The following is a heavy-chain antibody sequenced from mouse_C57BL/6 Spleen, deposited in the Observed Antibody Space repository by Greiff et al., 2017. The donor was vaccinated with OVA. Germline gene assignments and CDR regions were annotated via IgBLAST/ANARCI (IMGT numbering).Heavy chain of an antibody. CDR2: IYPGGGYT. J-gene: IGHJ4*01. CDR3: ASSSRDAMDY. V-gene: IGHV1-63*01. CDR1: GYTFTNYW. Sequence: QVQLQQSGAELVRPGTSVKMSCKASGYTFTNYWIGWAKQRPGHGLEWIGDIYPGGGYTNYNEKFKGKATLTADKSSSTAYMQFSSLTSEDSAVYYCASSSRDAMDYWGQGTSVTVSS.